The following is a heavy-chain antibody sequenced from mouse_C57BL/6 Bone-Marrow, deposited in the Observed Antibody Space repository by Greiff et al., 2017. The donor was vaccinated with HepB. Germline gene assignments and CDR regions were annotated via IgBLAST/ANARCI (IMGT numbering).Heavy chain of an antibody. CDR2: IWWDDDK. V-gene: IGHV8-8*01. D-gene: IGHD1-1*01. Sequence: QVTLKESGPGILQPSQTLSLTCSFSGFSLSTFGMGVGWIRQPSGKGLEWLAHIWWDDDKYYNPALKSRLAISKDTSKKQVFLKIANVDTADTATYYCARRFITTVVAHFDYWGQGTTLTVSS. CDR1: GFSLSTFGMG. CDR3: ARRFITTVVAHFDY. J-gene: IGHJ2*01.